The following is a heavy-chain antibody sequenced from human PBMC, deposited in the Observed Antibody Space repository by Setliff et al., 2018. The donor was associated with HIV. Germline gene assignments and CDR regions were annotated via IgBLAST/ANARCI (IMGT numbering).Heavy chain of an antibody. D-gene: IGHD1-26*01. CDR3: ARLRDMEWELIGLDY. Sequence: SETLSLTCSVSGGSVSSSGYYWSWIRQSAEKGLEWIGHIYTSGSTNYNPSLKSRVTISLDTSKNQFSLKLSSVTAADTAIYYCARLRDMEWELIGLDYWGRGTLVTVSS. V-gene: IGHV4-61*10. CDR1: GGSVSSSGYY. J-gene: IGHJ4*02. CDR2: IYTSGST.